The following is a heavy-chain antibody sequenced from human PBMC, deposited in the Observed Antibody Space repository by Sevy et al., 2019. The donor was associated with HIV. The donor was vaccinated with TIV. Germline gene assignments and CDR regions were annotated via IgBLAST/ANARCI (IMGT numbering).Heavy chain of an antibody. J-gene: IGHJ4*02. Sequence: ASVKVSCKASGDTFSTYDINWVRQAPGQGLEWMGWMSPKSGSTGFAQKFQGRLTMTRDTSINTAYMELSSLRSDDTAVYYCARDDGAVAGTSARCFDYWGQGTLVTVSS. CDR1: GDTFSTYD. D-gene: IGHD6-19*01. V-gene: IGHV1-8*02. CDR2: MSPKSGST. CDR3: ARDDGAVAGTSARCFDY.